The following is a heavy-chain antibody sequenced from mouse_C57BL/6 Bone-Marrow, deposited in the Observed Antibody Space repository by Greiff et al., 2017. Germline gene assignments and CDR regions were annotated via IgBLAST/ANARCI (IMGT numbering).Heavy chain of an antibody. CDR1: GFTFSSYA. J-gene: IGHJ1*03. CDR2: ISSGGDYI. Sequence: EVKLVESGEGLVKPGGSLKLSCAASGFTFSSYAMSWVRQTPEKRLEWVAYISSGGDYIYYADTVKGRFTISRDNARNTLYLQMSSLKSENTAMYYCTRVTTVVATGYFDVWGTGTTVTVSS. D-gene: IGHD1-1*01. CDR3: TRVTTVVATGYFDV. V-gene: IGHV5-9-1*02.